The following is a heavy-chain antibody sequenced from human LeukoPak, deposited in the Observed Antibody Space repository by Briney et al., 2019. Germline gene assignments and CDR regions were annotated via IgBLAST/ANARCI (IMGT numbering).Heavy chain of an antibody. J-gene: IGHJ4*02. Sequence: QPGGSLRLSCAASGFTFSSYSMNWVRQAPGKGLEWVSSISSSSSYIYYADSVKGRFTISRDNAKNSLYLQMNSLRAEDTAVYYCARDLDGGKIRVFDYWGQGTLVTVSS. CDR1: GFTFSSYS. CDR2: ISSSSSYI. D-gene: IGHD4-23*01. V-gene: IGHV3-21*01. CDR3: ARDLDGGKIRVFDY.